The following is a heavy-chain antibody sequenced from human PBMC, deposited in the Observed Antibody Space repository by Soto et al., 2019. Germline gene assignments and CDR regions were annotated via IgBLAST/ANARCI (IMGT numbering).Heavy chain of an antibody. CDR3: ARAYAPPLPLDF. CDR1: GCSFRNDY. Sequence: AETLSLSCTASGCSFRNDYWSWIRQAPGKGLEWMGFIFHSGNAKYNPALKSRVTISVEKSKNQFSLSLDSVTAADTAVYFCARAYAPPLPLDFWGQRTMVTVSS. V-gene: IGHV4-59*01. J-gene: IGHJ6*02. D-gene: IGHD2-2*01. CDR2: IFHSGNA.